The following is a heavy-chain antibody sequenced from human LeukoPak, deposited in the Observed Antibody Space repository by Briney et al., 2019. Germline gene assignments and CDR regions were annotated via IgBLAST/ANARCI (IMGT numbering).Heavy chain of an antibody. CDR2: ISYDGSNK. D-gene: IGHD2-2*01. J-gene: IGHJ6*02. Sequence: GGSLRLSCAASGFTFSSYAMHWVRQAPGKGLEWVAVISYDGSNKYYADSVKGRFTISRDNSKNTLYLQMNSLRAEDTAVNYCARDAYPYCSSTSCYRVSGMDVWGQGTTVTVSS. CDR3: ARDAYPYCSSTSCYRVSGMDV. V-gene: IGHV3-30-3*01. CDR1: GFTFSSYA.